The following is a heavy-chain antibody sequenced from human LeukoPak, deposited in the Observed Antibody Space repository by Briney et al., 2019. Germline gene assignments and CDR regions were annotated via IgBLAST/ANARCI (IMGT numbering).Heavy chain of an antibody. J-gene: IGHJ6*04. CDR3: AELGITMIGGV. CDR1: GFTFSSYE. D-gene: IGHD3-10*02. CDR2: ISSSGSTI. V-gene: IGHV3-48*03. Sequence: GGSLRLSCAAYGFTFSSYEMNWVRLAPGKGLEWVSYISSSGSTIYYADSVKGRFTISRDNAKNSLYLQMNSLRAEDTAVYYCAELGITMIGGVWGKGTTVTISS.